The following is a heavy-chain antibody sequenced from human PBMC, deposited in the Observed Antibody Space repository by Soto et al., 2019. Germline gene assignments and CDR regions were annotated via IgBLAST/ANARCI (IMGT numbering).Heavy chain of an antibody. V-gene: IGHV3-23*01. CDR1: GFTFSSYA. CDR3: AKVIAPGPTPLIDY. J-gene: IGHJ4*02. D-gene: IGHD6-13*01. CDR2: ISGSGGST. Sequence: PGGSLRLSCAASGFTFSSYAMSWVRQAPGKGLEWVSAISGSGGSTYYADSVKGRFTISRDNSKNTLYLQMNSLRAEDTAVYYCAKVIAPGPTPLIDYWGQGTLVTVSS.